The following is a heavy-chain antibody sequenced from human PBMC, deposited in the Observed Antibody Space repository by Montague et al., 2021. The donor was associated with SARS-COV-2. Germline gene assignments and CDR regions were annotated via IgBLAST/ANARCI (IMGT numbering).Heavy chain of an antibody. J-gene: IGHJ6*02. D-gene: IGHD6-13*01. CDR3: ARDTPKQLNYYYGMDV. CDR2: IYSGGST. Sequence: SLRLSCAASGITVSSNYMSWVRQAPGKGLEWVSDIYSGGSTYYADSVKGRFTISRDNSKNTVYLQMNSLRAEDTAVYYCARDTPKQLNYYYGMDVWGQGTTVTVSS. V-gene: IGHV3-66*01. CDR1: GITVSSNY.